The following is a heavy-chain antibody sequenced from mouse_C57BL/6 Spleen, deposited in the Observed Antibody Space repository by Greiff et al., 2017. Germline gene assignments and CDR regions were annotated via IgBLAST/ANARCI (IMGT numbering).Heavy chain of an antibody. Sequence: VQLQQSGAELVKPGASVKISCKASGYAFSSYWMNWVKQRPGKGLEWIGQIYPGDGDTNYNGKLKGKATLTADKSSSTAYMQLSSLTSEYSAVYFCARGISNYYGSSAYYFDYWGQGTTLTVSS. J-gene: IGHJ2*01. CDR3: ARGISNYYGSSAYYFDY. CDR1: GYAFSSYW. V-gene: IGHV1-80*01. CDR2: IYPGDGDT. D-gene: IGHD1-1*01.